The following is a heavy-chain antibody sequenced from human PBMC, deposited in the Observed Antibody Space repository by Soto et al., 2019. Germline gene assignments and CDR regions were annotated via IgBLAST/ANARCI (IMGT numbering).Heavy chain of an antibody. J-gene: IGHJ4*02. CDR3: ARVPDY. Sequence: QLQLQESGSGLVKPSQTLSLTCAVSGGSISSGGYSWSWIRQPPGKGLEWIGYIYHSGRIYYNPTLKRRVTLSVDRSKSQFSLKLSSVTAADTAVYFCARVPDYWSQGTLGTFSS. CDR2: IYHSGRI. V-gene: IGHV4-30-2*01. CDR1: GGSISSGGYS.